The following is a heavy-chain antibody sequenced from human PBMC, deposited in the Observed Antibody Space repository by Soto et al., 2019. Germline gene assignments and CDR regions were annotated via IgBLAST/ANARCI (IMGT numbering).Heavy chain of an antibody. V-gene: IGHV4-39*01. Sequence: SETLSLTCIVSGESISSSSYYWGWLRQPPGTGLEWIGSTYYSGRTYNNPSFKSRVTIPIDTSKNQFSLKLSSVTATDTAVYYCARQRTTVVTQAYFDHWGQGALVTVSS. J-gene: IGHJ4*02. CDR3: ARQRTTVVTQAYFDH. CDR2: TYYSGRT. CDR1: GESISSSSYY. D-gene: IGHD2-21*02.